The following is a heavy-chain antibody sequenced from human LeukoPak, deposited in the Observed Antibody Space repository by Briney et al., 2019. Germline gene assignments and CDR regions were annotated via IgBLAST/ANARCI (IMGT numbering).Heavy chain of an antibody. CDR3: ARQSYDFWSGYYTVQYAFDI. J-gene: IGHJ3*02. Sequence: SETLSLTCTASGGSISSYYWSWIRQPPGKGLEWIGDIYYSGSTNYNHSLKSRVTISVDTSKNQFSLKLSSVTAADTAVYYCARQSYDFWSGYYTVQYAFDIWGQGAMVTVSS. D-gene: IGHD3-3*01. CDR2: IYYSGST. CDR1: GGSISSYY. V-gene: IGHV4-59*08.